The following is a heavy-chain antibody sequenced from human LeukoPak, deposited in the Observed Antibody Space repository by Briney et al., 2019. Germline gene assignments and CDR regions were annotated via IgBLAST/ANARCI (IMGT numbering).Heavy chain of an antibody. V-gene: IGHV3-74*01. CDR3: ARFVVVTAGDY. CDR2: LHSNGAFT. J-gene: IGHJ4*01. CDR1: GFTLSNYW. D-gene: IGHD2-21*02. Sequence: PGGSLRLSCSASGFTLSNYWMRWVRQAPGKGLVWVARLHSNGAFTTYADSVKGRFTISRDTAKNTLYLQMNSLRVEDTAVYYCARFVVVTAGDYWGQGTLVTVSS.